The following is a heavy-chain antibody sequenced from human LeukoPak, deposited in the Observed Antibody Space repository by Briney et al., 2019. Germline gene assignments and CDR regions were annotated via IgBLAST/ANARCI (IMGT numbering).Heavy chain of an antibody. J-gene: IGHJ4*02. CDR1: GFTFSNYW. Sequence: GGSLRLSCAASGFTFSNYWMSWVRQAPGKGLEWVANIKQDGSETNYVDSVKGRFTISRDNAKHSLYLQMNSLRADDTAVYYCARIRGSGCADYWGQGTLVTVSS. CDR3: ARIRGSGCADY. CDR2: IKQDGSET. D-gene: IGHD6-19*01. V-gene: IGHV3-7*01.